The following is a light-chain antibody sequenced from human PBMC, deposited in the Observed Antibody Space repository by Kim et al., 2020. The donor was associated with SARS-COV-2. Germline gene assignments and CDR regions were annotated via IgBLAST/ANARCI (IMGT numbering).Light chain of an antibody. J-gene: IGLJ3*02. CDR2: SDN. V-gene: IGLV1-44*01. CDR3: ATWDGRLNGPV. CDR1: NVNIGSET. Sequence: GQRVIISWSGRNVNIGSETVDGYRQHPGTAPQLLIHSDNERPSGVPDRFSASKSGTSASLAISGLQSEDEAHYDCATWDGRLNGPVFGGGTQLTVL.